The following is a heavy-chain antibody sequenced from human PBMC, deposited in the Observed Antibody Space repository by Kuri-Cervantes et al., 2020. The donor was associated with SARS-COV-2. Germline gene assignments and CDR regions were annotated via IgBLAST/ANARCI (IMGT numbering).Heavy chain of an antibody. CDR1: GGSISSSSYY. V-gene: IGHV4-39*07. D-gene: IGHD6-13*01. CDR3: AVYSSSPYYYYYMDV. J-gene: IGHJ6*03. CDR2: IYYSGST. Sequence: GSLRLSCTVSGGSISSSSYYWGWIRQPPGKGLEWIGSIYYSGSTYYNPSLKSRVTISVDTSKNQFSLKLSSVTAADTAVYYCAVYSSSPYYYYYMDVWGKGTTVTVSS.